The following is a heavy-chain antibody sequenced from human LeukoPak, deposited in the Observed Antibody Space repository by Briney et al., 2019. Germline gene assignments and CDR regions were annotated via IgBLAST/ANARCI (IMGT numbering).Heavy chain of an antibody. V-gene: IGHV4-59*08. CDR1: GGSISSYY. CDR2: IYYSGST. Sequence: SETLSLTCTVSGGSISSYYWSWIRQPPGKGLEWIGYIYYSGSTNDNPSLKSRVTISVDTSKNQFSLKLSSVTAADTAVCYCARQGNYDSSGYYSTSWFDPWGQGTLVTVSS. J-gene: IGHJ5*02. D-gene: IGHD3-22*01. CDR3: ARQGNYDSSGYYSTSWFDP.